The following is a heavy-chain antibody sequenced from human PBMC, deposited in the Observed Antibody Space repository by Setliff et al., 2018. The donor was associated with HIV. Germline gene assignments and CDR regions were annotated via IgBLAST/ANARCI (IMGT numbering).Heavy chain of an antibody. Sequence: SETLSLTCAVSGGSISSGDYYWSWIRQPPGKGLEWIGYIYYSGSSYYKSSLKSRVTISVDTSKNQISLKLSSVTAADTAVYYCARGSKGGFFDYWGQGTLVTVSS. CDR2: IYYSGSS. CDR1: GGSISSGDYY. D-gene: IGHD3-16*01. J-gene: IGHJ4*02. CDR3: ARGSKGGFFDY. V-gene: IGHV4-30-4*08.